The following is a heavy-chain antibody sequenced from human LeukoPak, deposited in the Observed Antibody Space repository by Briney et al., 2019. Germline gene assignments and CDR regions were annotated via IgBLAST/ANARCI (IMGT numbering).Heavy chain of an antibody. CDR1: GGTFSSYA. D-gene: IGHD2-2*01. CDR2: IIPILGIA. CDR3: AKVGQFCSSSTSCYFDY. V-gene: IGHV1-69*04. J-gene: IGHJ4*02. Sequence: WASVKVSCKASGGTFSSYAISWVRQAPGQGLEWMGRIIPILGIANYAQKFQGRVTITADKSTSTAYMELSSLRSEDTAVYYCAKVGQFCSSSTSCYFDYWGQGTLVTVSS.